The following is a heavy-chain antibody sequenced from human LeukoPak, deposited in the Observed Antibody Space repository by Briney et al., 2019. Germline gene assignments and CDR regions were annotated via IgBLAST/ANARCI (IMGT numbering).Heavy chain of an antibody. D-gene: IGHD2-2*01. Sequence: GGSLRLSCAASGFTFSDYAMNWVRQAPGKGLEWVLGISGSGDSTWSADSVKGRLTISRDNSKNTLYLQMNSLRAEDTAVYYCAKSFCTGTSCFAHFQAFNIWGQGTMVTVSS. CDR3: AKSFCTGTSCFAHFQAFNI. CDR2: ISGSGDST. J-gene: IGHJ3*02. V-gene: IGHV3-23*01. CDR1: GFTFSDYA.